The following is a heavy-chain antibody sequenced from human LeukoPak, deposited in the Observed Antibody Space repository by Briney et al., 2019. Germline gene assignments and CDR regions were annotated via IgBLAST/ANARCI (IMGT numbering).Heavy chain of an antibody. Sequence: ASVKVSCKASGYTFTSYGISWVRQAPGQGLEWMGWISAYNGNTNYAQKLQGRVTMTTDTSTSTAYMELRSLRSDDTAVYYCARGLTYYDFWSGYSPESHNFDPWGQGTLVTVSS. CDR3: ARGLTYYDFWSGYSPESHNFDP. CDR1: GYTFTSYG. D-gene: IGHD3-3*01. J-gene: IGHJ5*02. V-gene: IGHV1-18*01. CDR2: ISAYNGNT.